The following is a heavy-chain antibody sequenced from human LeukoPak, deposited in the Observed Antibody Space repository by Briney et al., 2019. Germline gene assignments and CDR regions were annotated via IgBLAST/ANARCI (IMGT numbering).Heavy chain of an antibody. CDR2: IYYSGST. Sequence: SETLSLTCTVSGGSISSYYWSWIRQPPGKGLGWIGYIYYSGSTNYNPSLKSRVTISVDTSKNQFSLKLSSVTAADTAVYYCARGLFPYGDYENYYMDVWGKGTTVTVSS. V-gene: IGHV4-59*01. J-gene: IGHJ6*03. D-gene: IGHD4-17*01. CDR1: GGSISSYY. CDR3: ARGLFPYGDYENYYMDV.